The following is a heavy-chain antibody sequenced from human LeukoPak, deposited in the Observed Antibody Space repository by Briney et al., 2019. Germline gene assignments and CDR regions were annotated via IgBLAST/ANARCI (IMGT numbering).Heavy chain of an antibody. J-gene: IGHJ4*02. Sequence: GGSLRLSCAASEFTFSTYSMNWVRQAPGKGLEWVSSISSSSSHIYYADSVKGRFTISRDNAKNSLYLQMNSLRAEDTAVYYCARGENNYGYYYFDYWGQGTLVTVSS. CDR1: EFTFSTYS. D-gene: IGHD5-18*01. CDR2: ISSSSSHI. CDR3: ARGENNYGYYYFDY. V-gene: IGHV3-21*01.